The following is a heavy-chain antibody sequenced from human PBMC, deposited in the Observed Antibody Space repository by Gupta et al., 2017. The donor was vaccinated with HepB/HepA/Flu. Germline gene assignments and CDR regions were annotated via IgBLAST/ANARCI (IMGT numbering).Heavy chain of an antibody. J-gene: IGHJ5*02. CDR2: IYYSGST. CDR3: ARQGCSGGSCYRGWFDP. Sequence: QLQLQESGPGLVKPSETLSLTCTVVGGSISSSSYYWGWIRQPPGKGLEWIGSIYYSGSTYYNPSLKSRVTISVDTSKNQFSLKLSSVTAADTAVYYCARQGCSGGSCYRGWFDPWGQGTLVTVSS. V-gene: IGHV4-39*01. D-gene: IGHD2-15*01. CDR1: GGSISSSSYY.